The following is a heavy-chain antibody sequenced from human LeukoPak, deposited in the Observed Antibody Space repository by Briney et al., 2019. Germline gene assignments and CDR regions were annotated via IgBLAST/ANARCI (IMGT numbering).Heavy chain of an antibody. D-gene: IGHD3-10*01. CDR2: INHSGST. CDR3: ASQSSMVRFDY. J-gene: IGHJ4*02. CDR1: GGSFSGYY. Sequence: PSETLSLTCAVYGGSFSGYYWSWIRQLPGKGLEWIGEINHSGSTNYNPSLKSRVTISVDTSKNQFSLKLSSVTAADTAVYYCASQSSMVRFDYWGQGTLVTVSS. V-gene: IGHV4-34*01.